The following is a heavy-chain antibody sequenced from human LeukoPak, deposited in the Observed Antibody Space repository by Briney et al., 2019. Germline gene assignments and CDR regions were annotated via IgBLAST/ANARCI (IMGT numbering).Heavy chain of an antibody. CDR2: IYHSGST. J-gene: IGHJ6*02. V-gene: IGHV4-4*02. D-gene: IGHD6-13*01. Sequence: PSETLSLTCAVSGGSISSSNWWSWVRQPPGKGLEWIGEIYHSGSTNYNPSLKSRVTISVDKSKNQFSLKLSSVTAADTAVYYCARGYIRSTAGYGMDVWGQGTTVTVSS. CDR3: ARGYIRSTAGYGMDV. CDR1: GGSISSSNW.